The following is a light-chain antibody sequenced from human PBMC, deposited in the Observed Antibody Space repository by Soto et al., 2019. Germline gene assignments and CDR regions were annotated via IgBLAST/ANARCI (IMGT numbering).Light chain of an antibody. J-gene: IGKJ2*01. CDR1: LSISSW. CDR2: EAS. V-gene: IGKV1-5*03. CDR3: QQYDRFPYS. Sequence: DIQMTQSPSTLSASVGDTVSITCRASLSISSWLAWYQQKPGKAPKILIYEASNLKSEVPSRFSGSESGTDFTLTINGLQPDDFATYYCQQYDRFPYSFGPGTRLEIK.